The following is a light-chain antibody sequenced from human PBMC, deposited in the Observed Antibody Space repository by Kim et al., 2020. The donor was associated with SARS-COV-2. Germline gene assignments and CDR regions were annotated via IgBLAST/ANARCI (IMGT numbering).Light chain of an antibody. Sequence: ATVGDRVTITFRASQDTRNDLGRDEQKTRKAPKLLIYGASRLQSGVPTRFSGSGSGTDFTLTNSSLQSEDSGTYSCLQDYDYPRTFGQGTEVDIK. CDR1: QDTRND. CDR3: LQDYDYPRT. CDR2: GAS. V-gene: IGKV1-6*01. J-gene: IGKJ1*01.